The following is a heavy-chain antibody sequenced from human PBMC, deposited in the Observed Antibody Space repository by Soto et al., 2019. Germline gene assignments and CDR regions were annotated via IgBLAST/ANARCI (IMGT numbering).Heavy chain of an antibody. CDR3: ARDIAAAGTGYWFDP. D-gene: IGHD6-13*01. J-gene: IGHJ5*02. Sequence: QVQLQESGPGLVKPSQTLSLTCTVSGGSISSGGYYWSWIRQHPGKGLEWIGYIYYSGSTYYNPSXKSRVTISVDTSKNQFSLKLSSVTAADTAVYYCARDIAAAGTGYWFDPWGQGTLVTVSS. V-gene: IGHV4-31*03. CDR1: GGSISSGGYY. CDR2: IYYSGST.